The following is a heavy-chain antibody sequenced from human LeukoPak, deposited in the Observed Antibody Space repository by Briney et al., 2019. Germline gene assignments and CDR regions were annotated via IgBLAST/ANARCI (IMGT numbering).Heavy chain of an antibody. D-gene: IGHD6-13*01. J-gene: IGHJ4*02. CDR1: GGSLSSYY. Sequence: PSETLSLTCTVSGGSLSSYYWSWIRQPPGKGLEWIGYIYYSGSTNYNPSLKSRVTISVDTSKNQFSLKLSSVTAADTAVYYCARLTSSSSGSSFDYWGQGTLVTVSS. CDR3: ARLTSSSSGSSFDY. V-gene: IGHV4-59*08. CDR2: IYYSGST.